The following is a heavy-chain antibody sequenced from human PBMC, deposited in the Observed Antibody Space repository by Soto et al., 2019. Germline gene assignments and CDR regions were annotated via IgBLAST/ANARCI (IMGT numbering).Heavy chain of an antibody. CDR3: AREHSTALAFDI. CDR1: GGTFSSYA. J-gene: IGHJ3*02. D-gene: IGHD4-4*01. Sequence: SVKVSCKASGGTFSSYAISWVRQAPGQGLEWMGGIIPIFGTANYAQKFQGRVTITADESTSTAYMELSSLRSEDTAVYYCAREHSTALAFDIWGQGTMVTVSS. V-gene: IGHV1-69*13. CDR2: IIPIFGTA.